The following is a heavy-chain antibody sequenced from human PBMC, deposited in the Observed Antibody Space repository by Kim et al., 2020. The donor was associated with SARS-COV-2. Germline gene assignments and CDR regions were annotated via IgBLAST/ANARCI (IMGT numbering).Heavy chain of an antibody. J-gene: IGHJ4*02. CDR1: GDSVSSNSAA. Sequence: SQTLSLTCAISGDSVSSNSAAWNWIRQSPSRGLEWLGRTYYRSKWYNNYAESVKSRITINPDTSNNQFSLQLNSVSPEDTAIYYCARGFGGNPSRYNFDYWGQGTLVTVSS. CDR3: ARGFGGNPSRYNFDY. D-gene: IGHD2-15*01. CDR2: TYYRSKWYN. V-gene: IGHV6-1*01.